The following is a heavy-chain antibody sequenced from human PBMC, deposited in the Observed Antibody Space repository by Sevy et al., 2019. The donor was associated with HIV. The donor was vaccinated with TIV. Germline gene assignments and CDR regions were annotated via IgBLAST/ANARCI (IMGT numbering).Heavy chain of an antibody. CDR2: LKSDVYGGTV. CDR3: TRWKEAKSRFDY. D-gene: IGHD1-1*01. Sequence: GGSLRLSCTASGFTFGDYCMSWVRQAPGKGLEWVAFLKSDVYGGTVDHAASVRGRFVISRNDSKTIAYLQMNDLKTEDTGVYYCTRWKEAKSRFDYWGQGALVTVSS. CDR1: GFTFGDYC. V-gene: IGHV3-49*04. J-gene: IGHJ4*02.